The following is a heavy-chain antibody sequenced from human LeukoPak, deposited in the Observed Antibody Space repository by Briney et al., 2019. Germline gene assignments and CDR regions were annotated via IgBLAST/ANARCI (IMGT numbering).Heavy chain of an antibody. CDR2: INPNSGGT. J-gene: IGHJ6*03. V-gene: IGHV1-2*02. Sequence: ASVKVSCKXSGYTFTGYYMHWVRQAPGQGLEWMGWINPNSGGTNYSQKFQGRVTMTRDTSISTAYMELSRLRSDDTAVHYCARKYQLLYRGNYYYYYMDVWGKGTTVTVSS. D-gene: IGHD2-2*02. CDR1: GYTFTGYY. CDR3: ARKYQLLYRGNYYYYYMDV.